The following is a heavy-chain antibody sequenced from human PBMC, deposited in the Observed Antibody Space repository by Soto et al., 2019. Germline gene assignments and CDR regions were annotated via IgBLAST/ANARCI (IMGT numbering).Heavy chain of an antibody. V-gene: IGHV4-39*01. Sequence: PSETLSLTCTVSGGPISRSSYYWDWISQPPGKGLEWIGSIYYSGSTYYNPSLKSRVIISVDTSKNQFSLNLNSMTAADTAVYYCARHGLSGWKGVDSWCQRTLVTVST. J-gene: IGHJ5*02. D-gene: IGHD6-19*01. CDR1: GGPISRSSYY. CDR3: ARHGLSGWKGVDS. CDR2: IYYSGST.